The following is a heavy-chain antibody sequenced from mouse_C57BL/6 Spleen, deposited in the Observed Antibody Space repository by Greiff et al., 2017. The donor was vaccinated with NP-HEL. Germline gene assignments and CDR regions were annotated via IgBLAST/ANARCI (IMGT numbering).Heavy chain of an antibody. CDR1: GFTFSSYA. D-gene: IGHD1-1*01. CDR2: ISAGGSYT. V-gene: IGHV5-4*01. Sequence: EVQGVESGGGLVKPGGSLKLSCEASGFTFSSYAMSWVRQTPKKRLEWVATISAGGSYTYYPDNVQGRFTITIDNAKNNLYLQMSHLKSDDTAMYYGAREGGSSSYYYAMDYWGQGTSVTVSS. CDR3: AREGGSSSYYYAMDY. J-gene: IGHJ4*01.